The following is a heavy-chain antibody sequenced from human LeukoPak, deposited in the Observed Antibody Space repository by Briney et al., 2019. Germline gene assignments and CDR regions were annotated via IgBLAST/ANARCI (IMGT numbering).Heavy chain of an antibody. CDR3: ARGSLGVAGTRTAYYFDY. CDR1: GGSISGGDYS. D-gene: IGHD6-19*01. CDR2: IYRTGST. Sequence: SETLSLTCAVSGGSISGGDYSWTWLRQPPGGGLEWIGYIYRTGSTYFNPSLKSRVTMSVDTSTNQVSLKLSSVTAADTAVYYCARGSLGVAGTRTAYYFDYWGQGTLVTVSS. J-gene: IGHJ4*02. V-gene: IGHV4-30-2*01.